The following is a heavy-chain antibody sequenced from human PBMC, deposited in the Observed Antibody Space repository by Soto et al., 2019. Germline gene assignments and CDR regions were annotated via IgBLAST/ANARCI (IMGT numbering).Heavy chain of an antibody. CDR2: IIPILGIA. Sequence: QVQLVQSGAEVKKPGSSVKVSCKASGGTFSSYTISWVRQAPGQGLEWMGRIIPILGIANYAQKFQGRVTITADKSTSTAFMELSSLRSEDTAVYYCAREAAAGSFDYWGQGTLVTVSS. CDR3: AREAAAGSFDY. V-gene: IGHV1-69*08. D-gene: IGHD6-13*01. CDR1: GGTFSSYT. J-gene: IGHJ4*02.